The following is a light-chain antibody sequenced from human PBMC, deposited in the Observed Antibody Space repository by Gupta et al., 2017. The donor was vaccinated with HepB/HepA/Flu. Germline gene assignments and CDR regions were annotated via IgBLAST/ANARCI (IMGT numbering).Light chain of an antibody. Sequence: EIVLTQSPATLSLSPGERATLSCRASQSVGRYLAWYQQKPGQAPRLLIYDISSRATGIPARFSGSGSGTDFTLTISSLEPEDFAVYYCQQRTNWITFGQGTRLEIK. CDR2: DIS. V-gene: IGKV3-11*01. CDR1: QSVGRY. CDR3: QQRTNWIT. J-gene: IGKJ5*01.